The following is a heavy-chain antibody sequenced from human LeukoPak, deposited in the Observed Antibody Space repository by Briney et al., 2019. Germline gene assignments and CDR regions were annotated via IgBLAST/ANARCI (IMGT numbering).Heavy chain of an antibody. CDR1: GFTFSSYG. D-gene: IGHD4-17*01. CDR2: IRYDGSNE. Sequence: GGSLRLSCAASGFTFSSYGMHWVRQAPGKGLEWVAFIRYDGSNEYYADCVKGRFTISRDNSKNTLYLQMNSLRAEDTAVYYCAKDTATVTAGVIDYWGQGTLVTVSS. J-gene: IGHJ4*02. V-gene: IGHV3-30*02. CDR3: AKDTATVTAGVIDY.